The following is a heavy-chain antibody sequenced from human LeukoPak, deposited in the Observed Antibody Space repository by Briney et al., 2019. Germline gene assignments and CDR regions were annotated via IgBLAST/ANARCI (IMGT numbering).Heavy chain of an antibody. V-gene: IGHV3-21*01. CDR1: GFTFSSYS. Sequence: GGSLRLSCAASGFTFSSYSMNWVRQALGKGLEWVSSISSSSSYIYYADSVKGRFTISRDNAKNSLYLQMNSLRAEDTAVYYCARDASTRSFDYWGQGTLVTVSS. J-gene: IGHJ4*02. CDR3: ARDASTRSFDY. CDR2: ISSSSSYI.